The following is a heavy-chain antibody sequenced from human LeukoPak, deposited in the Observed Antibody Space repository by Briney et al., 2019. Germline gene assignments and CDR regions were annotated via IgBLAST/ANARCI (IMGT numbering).Heavy chain of an antibody. CDR2: IYYSGDT. D-gene: IGHD2-15*01. CDR3: ARVDGSCSGGSCPSGNWFDP. J-gene: IGHJ5*02. CDR1: GASISSGNYY. V-gene: IGHV4-39*07. Sequence: PSETLSLTCTVSGASISSGNYYWGWIRQPPGKGLEWLGSIYYSGDTYNNPPLKSRVTISVDTAKSQFSLRLTSMTAADTAVYYCARVDGSCSGGSCPSGNWFDPWGQGTLVTVSS.